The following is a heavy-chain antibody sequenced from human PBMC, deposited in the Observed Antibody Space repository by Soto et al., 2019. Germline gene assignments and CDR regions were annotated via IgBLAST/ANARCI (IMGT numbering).Heavy chain of an antibody. CDR3: ARDAFRGSYQNY. CDR2: IYYSGST. CDR1: GGSISSGGYY. D-gene: IGHD1-26*01. J-gene: IGHJ4*02. Sequence: QVQLQESGPGLVKPSQTLSLTCTVSGGSISSGGYYWSWIRQHPGKGLEWIVYIYYSGSTYYNPSLKSRVTISVDTSKNQCSLKLSSVTAADTAVYYCARDAFRGSYQNYWGQRTLVTVSS. V-gene: IGHV4-31*03.